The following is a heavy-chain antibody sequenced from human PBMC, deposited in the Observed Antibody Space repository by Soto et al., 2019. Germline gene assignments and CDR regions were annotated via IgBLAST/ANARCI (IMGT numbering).Heavy chain of an antibody. V-gene: IGHV3-23*01. D-gene: IGHD3-9*01. CDR3: AKDPPYYYDILTGYQY. CDR2: ISGSGGST. CDR1: GFTFSSYA. Sequence: GGSLRLSCAASGFTFSSYAMSWVRQAPGKGLEWVSAISGSGGSTYYADSVKGRFTISRDNTKNTLYLQMNRLRAEDTAVYYCAKDPPYYYDILTGYQYWGQGTLVTVSS. J-gene: IGHJ4*02.